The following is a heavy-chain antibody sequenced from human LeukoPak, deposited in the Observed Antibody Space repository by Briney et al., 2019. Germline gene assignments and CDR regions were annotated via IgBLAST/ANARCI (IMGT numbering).Heavy chain of an antibody. CDR1: GYTFTSYG. V-gene: IGHV1-18*01. J-gene: IGHJ3*02. CDR3: ARVPPTYYYDSSGLPGAFDI. CDR2: ISAYNGNT. Sequence: VASVKVSCKASGYTFTSYGISWVRQAPGQGLEWMGWISAYNGNTNYAQKLQGRVTMTTDTSTSTAYMELRSLRSDDTAVYYCARVPPTYYYDSSGLPGAFDIWGQGTMVTVSS. D-gene: IGHD3-22*01.